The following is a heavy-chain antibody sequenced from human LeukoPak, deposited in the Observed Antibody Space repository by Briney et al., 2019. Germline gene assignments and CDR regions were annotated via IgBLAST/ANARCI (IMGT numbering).Heavy chain of an antibody. CDR2: VNHSGYT. Sequence: SETLSLTCGVSGTSFTSYYWSWLRQTPGKGRVWIGEVNHSGYTNMNPSLKSRVTISVDTSKNQFSLMMTSVTAADTAVYFCARMTTGHDYWGQGTLVTVSS. CDR1: GTSFTSYY. J-gene: IGHJ4*02. CDR3: ARMTTGHDY. V-gene: IGHV4-34*01. D-gene: IGHD4-17*01.